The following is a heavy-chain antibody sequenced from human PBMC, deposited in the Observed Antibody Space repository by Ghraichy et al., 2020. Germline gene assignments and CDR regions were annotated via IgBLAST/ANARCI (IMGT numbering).Heavy chain of an antibody. Sequence: ASVKVSCKASGYTFTGYYMHWVRQAPGQGLEWMGWINPNSGGTNYAQKFQGRVTMTRDTSISTAYMELSRLRSDDTAVYYCARDGGDTAMATVLGYWGQGTLVTVSS. CDR2: INPNSGGT. V-gene: IGHV1-2*02. D-gene: IGHD5-18*01. CDR3: ARDGGDTAMATVLGY. CDR1: GYTFTGYY. J-gene: IGHJ4*02.